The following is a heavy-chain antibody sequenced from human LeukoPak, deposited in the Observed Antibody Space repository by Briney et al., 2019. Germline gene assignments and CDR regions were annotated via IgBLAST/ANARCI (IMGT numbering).Heavy chain of an antibody. Sequence: ASVKVSCMASGYTFTGYYMHWVRQAPGQGLEWMGWINPNSGGTNYAQKFQGRVTMTRDTSISTAYMELSRLRSDDTAVYYCAREGQWLELGFDYWGQGTLVTVSS. V-gene: IGHV1-2*02. D-gene: IGHD6-19*01. CDR2: INPNSGGT. J-gene: IGHJ4*02. CDR1: GYTFTGYY. CDR3: AREGQWLELGFDY.